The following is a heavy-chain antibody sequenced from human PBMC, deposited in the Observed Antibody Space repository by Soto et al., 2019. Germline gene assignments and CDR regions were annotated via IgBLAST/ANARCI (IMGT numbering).Heavy chain of an antibody. V-gene: IGHV1-2*04. Sequence: ASVKVSCKASGYTFTGYYMHWGRQAPGQGLEWMGWINPNSGGTNYAQKFQGWVTMTRDTSISTAYMELSRLRSDDTAVYYCAREKAAGTLRYYYYGMDVWGQGTTVTVSS. CDR3: AREKAAGTLRYYYYGMDV. J-gene: IGHJ6*02. D-gene: IGHD6-13*01. CDR2: INPNSGGT. CDR1: GYTFTGYY.